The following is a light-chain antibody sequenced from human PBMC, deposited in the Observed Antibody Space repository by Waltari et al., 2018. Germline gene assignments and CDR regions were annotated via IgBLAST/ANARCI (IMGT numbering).Light chain of an antibody. CDR1: QGIRSD. CDR3: LQDYTYPRT. J-gene: IGKJ2*01. CDR2: GAS. V-gene: IGKV1-6*01. Sequence: AIQMTQSPSSLSASVGDRVTITCRASQGIRSDSGWYQQKPGKAPKFLIYGASTLQSGVPSRFSGSGSGTEFTLTISSLQPEDFATYYCLQDYTYPRTFGQGTKLEIK.